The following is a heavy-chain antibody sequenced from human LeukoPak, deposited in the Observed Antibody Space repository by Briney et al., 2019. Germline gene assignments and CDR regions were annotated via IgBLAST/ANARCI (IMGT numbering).Heavy chain of an antibody. J-gene: IGHJ4*02. D-gene: IGHD3-16*01. CDR3: ARASGLGPGAYFDY. CDR1: GFTSSGYY. CDR2: ISDSSGST. Sequence: GGSLRLSCAASGFTSSGYYMSWIRQAPGKGLECVSYISDSSGSTSYADSVKGRFTISRDNAKNSLYLQMSSLRADDTAVYYCARASGLGPGAYFDYWGQGTLVTVSS. V-gene: IGHV3-11*06.